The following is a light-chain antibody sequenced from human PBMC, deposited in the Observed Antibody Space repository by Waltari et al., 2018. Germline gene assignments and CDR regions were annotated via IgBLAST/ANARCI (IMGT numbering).Light chain of an antibody. CDR2: GAS. V-gene: IGKV3-15*01. J-gene: IGKJ2*01. CDR3: QQYNNWPYT. CDR1: QSVGTS. Sequence: EIVMTQSPATLPVSPGERATLSCGASQSVGTSLAWYQQRPGQAPRFLIYGASTRGTGIPARFSGSGSGTDFTLSISSLQSEDSAVYYCQQYNNWPYTFGQGTKLEIK.